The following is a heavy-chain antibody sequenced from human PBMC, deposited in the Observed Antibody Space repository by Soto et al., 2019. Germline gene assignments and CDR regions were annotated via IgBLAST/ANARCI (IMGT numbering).Heavy chain of an antibody. CDR1: GFTFSSYA. J-gene: IGHJ6*02. Sequence: GGSLRLSCAASGFTFSSYAMHWVRQAPGKGLEWVAVISYDGSNKYYADSVKGRFTISRDNSKNTLYLQMNSLRAEDTAVYYCARDQRGEGSSWYYYYYGMDVWGQGTTVTVSS. D-gene: IGHD6-13*01. CDR2: ISYDGSNK. V-gene: IGHV3-30-3*01. CDR3: ARDQRGEGSSWYYYYYGMDV.